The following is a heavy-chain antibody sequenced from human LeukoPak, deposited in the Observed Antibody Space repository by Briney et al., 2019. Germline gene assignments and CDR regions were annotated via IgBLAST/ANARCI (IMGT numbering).Heavy chain of an antibody. CDR1: GYTFTSYA. Sequence: ASVKVSCKASGYTFTSYAMHWVRQAPGQRLEWMGWINAGNGNTNYAQKLQGRVTMTTDTSTSTAYMELRSLRSDDTAVYYCARLITRYYDILTGYYRGDDAFDIWGQGTMVTVSS. J-gene: IGHJ3*02. CDR2: INAGNGNT. D-gene: IGHD3-9*01. V-gene: IGHV1-3*01. CDR3: ARLITRYYDILTGYYRGDDAFDI.